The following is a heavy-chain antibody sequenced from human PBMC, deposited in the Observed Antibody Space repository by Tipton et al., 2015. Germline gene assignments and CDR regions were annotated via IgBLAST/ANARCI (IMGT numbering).Heavy chain of an antibody. CDR3: ARARGRHGGLFDS. CDR2: IYFSGST. Sequence: GLVKPSETLSLTCTVSGGSISSFRYYWGWIRQSPGKGLEWIASIYFSGSTYYNPSLKSRVTISVDTSKTQFSLKMSSVTASDTAVYYCARARGRHGGLFDSWGQGILVTVSS. D-gene: IGHD4-23*01. CDR1: GGSISSFRYY. J-gene: IGHJ4*02. V-gene: IGHV4-39*07.